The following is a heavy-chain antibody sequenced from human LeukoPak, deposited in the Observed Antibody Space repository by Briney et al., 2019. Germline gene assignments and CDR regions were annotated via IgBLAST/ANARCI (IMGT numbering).Heavy chain of an antibody. D-gene: IGHD5-18*01. CDR3: ARGPLMEIQLWVRENYYGMDV. CDR2: ISYSGNT. Sequence: PSETLSLTCTVSGGSISSSDFYWGWIRQPPGKGLEWIGSISYSGNTYYNPSLKSRVTISVDTSKNQFSLKLSSVTAADTAVYYCARGPLMEIQLWVRENYYGMDVWGQGTTVTVSS. V-gene: IGHV4-39*07. CDR1: GGSISSSDFY. J-gene: IGHJ6*02.